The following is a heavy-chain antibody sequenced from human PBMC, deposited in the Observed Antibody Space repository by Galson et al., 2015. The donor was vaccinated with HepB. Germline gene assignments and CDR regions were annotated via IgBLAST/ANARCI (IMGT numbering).Heavy chain of an antibody. J-gene: IGHJ3*02. D-gene: IGHD3-10*01. Sequence: SVKVSCKVSGYTLIELSMHWVRQAPGKGLEWMGGFDPEDGETIYAQKFQGRVTMTEDTSTDAAYMELSSLRSEDTAVYYCATDRASFDTFDIWGQGTMVTVSS. V-gene: IGHV1-24*01. CDR1: GYTLIELS. CDR2: FDPEDGET. CDR3: ATDRASFDTFDI.